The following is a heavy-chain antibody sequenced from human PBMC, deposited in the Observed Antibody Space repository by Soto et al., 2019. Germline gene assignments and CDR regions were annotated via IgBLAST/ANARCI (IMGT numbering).Heavy chain of an antibody. J-gene: IGHJ4*02. CDR1: GGSISSYY. CDR2: IYYSGST. Sequence: QVQLQESGPGLVKPSETLSLTCTVSGGSISSYYWSWIRQPPGKGLEWIGYIYYSGSTNYNPSLKSRVTISVDTSKNQFSLKLSSVTAADTAVYYCAREYAEDGDYPYYFDYWGQGTLVTVSS. D-gene: IGHD4-17*01. V-gene: IGHV4-59*01. CDR3: AREYAEDGDYPYYFDY.